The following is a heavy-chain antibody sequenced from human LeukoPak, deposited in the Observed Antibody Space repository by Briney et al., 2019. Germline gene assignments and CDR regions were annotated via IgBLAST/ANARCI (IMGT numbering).Heavy chain of an antibody. Sequence: GGSLRLSCAASGFTFSSYEMNWVRQAPGKGVEWISYIDTSGSTIHYAESVKGRFTISRDNAKNSLHLQMNNLRAEDTAVYYCTRNYGLDVWGQGTTVIVSS. CDR1: GFTFSSYE. CDR3: TRNYGLDV. J-gene: IGHJ6*02. CDR2: IDTSGSTI. V-gene: IGHV3-48*03.